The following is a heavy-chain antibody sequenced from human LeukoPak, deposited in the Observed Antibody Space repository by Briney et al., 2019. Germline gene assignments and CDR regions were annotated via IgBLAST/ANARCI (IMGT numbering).Heavy chain of an antibody. CDR3: ARDGHYDFWSGYSDY. Sequence: ASVKVSCTASGYTFTGYYMHWVRQAPGQGLEWMGWINPNSGGTNYAQKFQGRVTMTRDTSISTAYMELSRLRSDDTAVYYCARDGHYDFWSGYSDYWGQGTLVTVSS. J-gene: IGHJ4*02. CDR1: GYTFTGYY. CDR2: INPNSGGT. V-gene: IGHV1-2*02. D-gene: IGHD3-3*01.